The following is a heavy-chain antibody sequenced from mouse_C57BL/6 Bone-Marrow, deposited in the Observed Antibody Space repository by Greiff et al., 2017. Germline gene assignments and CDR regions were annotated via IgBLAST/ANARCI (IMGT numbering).Heavy chain of an antibody. CDR3: ARLGYYGSYYFDY. D-gene: IGHD1-1*01. J-gene: IGHJ2*01. V-gene: IGHV1-52*01. Sequence: VKQRPIQGLEWIGNIDPSDSETHYNQKFKDKATLTVDKSSSTAYMQLSSLTSEDSAVYYCARLGYYGSYYFDYWGQGTTLTVSS. CDR2: IDPSDSET.